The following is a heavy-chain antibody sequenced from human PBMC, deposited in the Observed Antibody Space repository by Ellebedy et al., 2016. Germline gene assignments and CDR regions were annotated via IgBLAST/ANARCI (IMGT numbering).Heavy chain of an antibody. J-gene: IGHJ2*01. Sequence: SETLSLTCTVSGGSISSYYWGWIRQPPGKGLEWIGSIYYSGSTYYNPSLKSRVTISVDTSKNQFSLKLSSVTAADTAVYYCARRGAVAYWYFDLWGRGTLVTVSS. D-gene: IGHD6-19*01. CDR2: IYYSGST. CDR3: ARRGAVAYWYFDL. V-gene: IGHV4-39*01. CDR1: GGSISSYY.